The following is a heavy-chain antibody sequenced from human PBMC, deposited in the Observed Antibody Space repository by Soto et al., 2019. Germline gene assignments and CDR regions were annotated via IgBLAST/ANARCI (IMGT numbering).Heavy chain of an antibody. J-gene: IGHJ4*02. V-gene: IGHV1-24*01. Sequence: GASVKVSCKVSGYTLTELSMHWVRQAPGKGLEWMGGFDPEDGETIYAQKFQGRVTMTEDTSTDTAYMELSSLRSEDTAVYYCATVLYSGYGRRLLYFDYWGQGTLVTVSS. D-gene: IGHD5-12*01. CDR1: GYTLTELS. CDR2: FDPEDGET. CDR3: ATVLYSGYGRRLLYFDY.